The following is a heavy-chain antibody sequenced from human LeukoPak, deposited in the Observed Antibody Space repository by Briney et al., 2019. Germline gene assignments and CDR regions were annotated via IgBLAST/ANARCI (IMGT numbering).Heavy chain of an antibody. D-gene: IGHD1-7*01. Sequence: SQTLSLTCTVSGGSISSGSYYWSWIRQPAGKGLEWIGRIYTSGSTNYNPSLKSRVTISVDTSKNQFSLKLSSVTAADTAVYYCARDKDWNFDWGQGTLVTVSS. CDR2: IYTSGST. J-gene: IGHJ4*02. CDR3: ARDKDWNFD. V-gene: IGHV4-61*02. CDR1: GGSISSGSYY.